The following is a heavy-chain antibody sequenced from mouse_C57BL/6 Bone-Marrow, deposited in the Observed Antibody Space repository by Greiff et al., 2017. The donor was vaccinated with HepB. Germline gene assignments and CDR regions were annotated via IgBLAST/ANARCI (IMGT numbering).Heavy chain of an antibody. CDR1: GYTLTDYY. Sequence: VQLQQSGPVLVKPGASVKMSCKASGYTLTDYYMNWVKQSHGKSLEWIGVINPYNGGTSYNQKFKGKATLTVDKSSSTAYMELNSLTSEDSAVYYCARDGWRLYFDYWGQGTTLTVSS. D-gene: IGHD2-3*01. CDR3: ARDGWRLYFDY. CDR2: INPYNGGT. J-gene: IGHJ2*01. V-gene: IGHV1-19*01.